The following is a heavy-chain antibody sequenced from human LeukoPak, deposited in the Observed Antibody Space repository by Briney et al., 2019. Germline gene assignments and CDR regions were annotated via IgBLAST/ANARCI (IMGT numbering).Heavy chain of an antibody. CDR1: GFTFSSYS. D-gene: IGHD6-19*01. CDR3: ARVDSSGWYPQSWEANYYYMDV. CDR2: ISSSSSYI. Sequence: PGGSLRLSCAASGFTFSSYSMNWVRQAPGKGLEWVSSISSSSSYIYYADSVKGRFTISRDNAKNSLYLQMNSLRAEDTAVYYCARVDSSGWYPQSWEANYYYMDVWGKGTMVTVSS. V-gene: IGHV3-21*01. J-gene: IGHJ6*03.